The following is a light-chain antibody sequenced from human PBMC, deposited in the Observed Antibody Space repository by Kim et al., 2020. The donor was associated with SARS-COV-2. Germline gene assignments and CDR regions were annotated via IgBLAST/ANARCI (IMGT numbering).Light chain of an antibody. J-gene: IGLJ1*01. V-gene: IGLV2-11*01. CDR1: SSDVGGYNY. CDR3: CSYAGSPPYV. CDR2: DVS. Sequence: QSVLTQSRSVSGSPGQSVTISCTGTSSDVGGYNYVSWYQQHPDKAPKLMIYDVSKRPSGVPDRFSGSKSGNTASLTISGLQAEDEADYYCCSYAGSPPYVFGTGTKVTVL.